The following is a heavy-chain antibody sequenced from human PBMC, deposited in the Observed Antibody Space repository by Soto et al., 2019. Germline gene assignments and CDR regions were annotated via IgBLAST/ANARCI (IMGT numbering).Heavy chain of an antibody. J-gene: IGHJ6*02. CDR1: GGSISSYY. CDR2: IYYSGST. V-gene: IGHV4-59*12. Sequence: SETLSLTCTVSGGSISSYYWSWIRQPPGKGLEWLGYIYYSGSTYYNPSLKSRVTISVDTSKNQFSLKLSSVTAADTAVYYCAREVVLVPAAMYYYYGMDVWGQGTTVTVSS. D-gene: IGHD2-2*01. CDR3: AREVVLVPAAMYYYYGMDV.